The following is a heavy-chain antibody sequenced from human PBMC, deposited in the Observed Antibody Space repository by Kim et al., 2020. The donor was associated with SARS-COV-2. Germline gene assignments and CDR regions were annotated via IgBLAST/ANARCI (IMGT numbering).Heavy chain of an antibody. J-gene: IGHJ4*02. D-gene: IGHD2-8*02. V-gene: IGHV3-72*01. Sequence: EYAASVRGRFTISRDDSENLVYRQMNSLKTEDTAVDHCARSGLVGNTPFGSWGQGTLVTVSA. CDR3: ARSGLVGNTPFGS.